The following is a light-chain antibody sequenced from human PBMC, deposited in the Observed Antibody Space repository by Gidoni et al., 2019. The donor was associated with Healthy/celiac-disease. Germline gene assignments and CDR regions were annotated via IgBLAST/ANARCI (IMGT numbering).Light chain of an antibody. CDR2: DAS. V-gene: IGKV3-11*01. CDR1: KSVSIY. CDR3: QQRSNWPPT. J-gene: IGKJ1*01. Sequence: EIVLTQSPATLSLSPGERATLSCRASKSVSIYLAWYQQKPGQAPRLLIYDASNRATGIPARFSGSGSGTDFTLTISSLEPEDFAVYYCQQRSNWPPTFGQGTKVEIK.